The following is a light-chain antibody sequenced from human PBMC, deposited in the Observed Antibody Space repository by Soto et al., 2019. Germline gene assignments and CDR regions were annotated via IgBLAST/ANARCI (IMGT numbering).Light chain of an antibody. CDR3: QQYNNWPYT. V-gene: IGKV3-15*01. CDR1: QSVSSN. CDR2: GAS. J-gene: IGKJ2*01. Sequence: EIVMTQSPATLSVSPGERATLSCRASQSVSSNLAWYQQKPGQAPRLLIYGASTRATGIPARFSGSGSGTDVTLTLSSLQSEDFAVYYCQQYNNWPYTFGQGTKLEIK.